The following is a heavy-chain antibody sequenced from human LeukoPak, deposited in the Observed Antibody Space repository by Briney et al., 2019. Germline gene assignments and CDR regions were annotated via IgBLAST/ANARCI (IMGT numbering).Heavy chain of an antibody. V-gene: IGHV3-7*01. Sequence: GGSLRLSCVVSGYSFSTNMMTWVRQAPGKGLEWVATILPAGKGSYRADSVEGRFVISRDNAKDSLFLQMNSLRGDDTAVYYCMSAHGYWGQGTLVTVSS. CDR2: ILPAGKGS. CDR1: GYSFSTNM. J-gene: IGHJ4*02. CDR3: MSAHGY.